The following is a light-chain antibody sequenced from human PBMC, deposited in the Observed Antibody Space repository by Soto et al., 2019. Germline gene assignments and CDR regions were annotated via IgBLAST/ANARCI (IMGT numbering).Light chain of an antibody. CDR2: YND. CDR1: SSNIGSNA. V-gene: IGLV1-44*01. CDR3: CSFAGRYGVV. Sequence: QSVLTQPPSASGTPGHRVTISCSGSSSNIGSNAVNWYQQLPGTAPKLLIYYNDQRPSGVPDRFSGSKSGTSASLAISGLQSEDEADYHCCSFAGRYGVVFGGGTKLTVL. J-gene: IGLJ2*01.